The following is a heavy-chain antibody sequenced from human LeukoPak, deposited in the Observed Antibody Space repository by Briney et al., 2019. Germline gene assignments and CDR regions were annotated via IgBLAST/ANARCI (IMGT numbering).Heavy chain of an antibody. Sequence: TGGSLRLSCAASGFTFSSYSMNWVRQAPGKGLEWVSSISGTSTYIYYADSVKGRFAISRDNGKNSLYLQMNSLRAEDTAVYYCARRLPLGCSGTSCYAGPVDYWGQGTLVTVSS. CDR2: ISGTSTYI. D-gene: IGHD2-2*01. CDR3: ARRLPLGCSGTSCYAGPVDY. V-gene: IGHV3-21*01. CDR1: GFTFSSYS. J-gene: IGHJ4*02.